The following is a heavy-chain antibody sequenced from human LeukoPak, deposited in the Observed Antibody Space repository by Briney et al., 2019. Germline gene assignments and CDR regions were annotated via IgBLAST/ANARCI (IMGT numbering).Heavy chain of an antibody. CDR1: GGSISSYY. Sequence: PSETLSLTCTVSGGSISSYYWSWIRQPPGKGLEWIGYIYYSGSTNYNPSLKSRVTISVDTSKNRFSLKLSSVTAADTAVYYCAREGGIAARHFDYWGQGTLVTVSS. D-gene: IGHD6-6*01. V-gene: IGHV4-59*01. CDR2: IYYSGST. CDR3: AREGGIAARHFDY. J-gene: IGHJ4*02.